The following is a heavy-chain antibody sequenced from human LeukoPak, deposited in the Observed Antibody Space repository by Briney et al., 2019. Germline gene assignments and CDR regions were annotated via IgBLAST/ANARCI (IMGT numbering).Heavy chain of an antibody. V-gene: IGHV3-23*01. CDR3: AHGSGSYSRWDY. CDR2: ISGSGGST. Sequence: GGSLRLSCAASGFTFSSYAMSWVRQAPGKGLEWVSAISGSGGSTYYADSVKGRFTISRDNSKNTLYLQMSSLRAEDTAVYYCAHGSGSYSRWDYWGQGTLVTVSS. CDR1: GFTFSSYA. D-gene: IGHD3-10*01. J-gene: IGHJ4*02.